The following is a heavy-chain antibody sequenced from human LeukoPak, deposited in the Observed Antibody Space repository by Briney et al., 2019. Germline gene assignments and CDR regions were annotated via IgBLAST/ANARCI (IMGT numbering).Heavy chain of an antibody. CDR3: ARRLVVVPAAIRFFQVQKEGTDAFDI. CDR2: IYPGDSDT. CDR1: GYSFTSYW. J-gene: IGHJ3*02. D-gene: IGHD2-2*02. V-gene: IGHV5-51*01. Sequence: GESLKISCKGSGYSFTSYWIGWVRQMPGKGLEWMGIIYPGDSDTRYSPSFQGQVTISADKSISTAYLQWSSLKASDTAMYYCARRLVVVPAAIRFFQVQKEGTDAFDIWGQGTMVTVSS.